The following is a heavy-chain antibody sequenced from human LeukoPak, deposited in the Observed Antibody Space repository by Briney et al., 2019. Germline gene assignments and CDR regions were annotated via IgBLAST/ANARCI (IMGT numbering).Heavy chain of an antibody. J-gene: IGHJ3*02. D-gene: IGHD6-13*01. CDR1: GFTFSSYS. CDR3: ARESIAAAGTGAFDI. V-gene: IGHV3-48*01. CDR2: ISSSSTI. Sequence: PGGSLRLSCAASGFTFSSYSMNWVRQAPGKGLEWVSYISSSSTIYYADSVKGRFTISRDNAKNSLYLQMNSLRAEDTAVYYCARESIAAAGTGAFDIWGQRTMVTVSS.